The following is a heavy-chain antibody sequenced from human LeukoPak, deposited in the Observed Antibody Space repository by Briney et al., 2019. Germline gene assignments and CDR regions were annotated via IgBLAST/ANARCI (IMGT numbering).Heavy chain of an antibody. CDR2: INHSGST. CDR3: ARGPGVQGVITDY. D-gene: IGHD3-10*01. V-gene: IGHV4-34*01. CDR1: GGSFSGYY. Sequence: PSETLSLTCAVHGGSFSGYYWSWIRQPPGKGLEWIGEINHSGSTNYNPSLKSRVTISVDTSKNQFSLKLSSVTAADTAVYYCARGPGVQGVITDYWGQGTLVTVSS. J-gene: IGHJ4*02.